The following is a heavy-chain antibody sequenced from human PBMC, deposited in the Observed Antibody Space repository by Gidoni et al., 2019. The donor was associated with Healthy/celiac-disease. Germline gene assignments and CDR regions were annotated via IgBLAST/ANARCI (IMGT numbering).Heavy chain of an antibody. Sequence: QVQLQESGPGLVKPSGTLSLTCAVSGGSISSSTWWRWVRQPPGQGLEWIGDIYHSGSTNYNPSLKSRVTISVDKSKNQFSLKLSSVTAADTAVYYCARVIHSSSWPYYYYYGMDVWGQGTTVTVSS. V-gene: IGHV4-4*02. CDR3: ARVIHSSSWPYYYYYGMDV. CDR1: GGSISSSTW. J-gene: IGHJ6*02. D-gene: IGHD6-13*01. CDR2: IYHSGST.